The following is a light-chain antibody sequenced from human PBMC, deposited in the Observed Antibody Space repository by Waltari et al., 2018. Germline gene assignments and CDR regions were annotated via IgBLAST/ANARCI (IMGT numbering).Light chain of an antibody. J-gene: IGLJ3*02. CDR2: RNN. Sequence: QSVLTQPPSASGTPGQRVTVSCSGSSSNIGSTYVYWYQQLPGTAPRILIYRNNQRPAGVPDRFSGSQSGTSASLAISGLRSEDEADYYCATWDDSLSAWVFGGGTKLTVL. CDR1: SSNIGSTY. CDR3: ATWDDSLSAWV. V-gene: IGLV1-47*01.